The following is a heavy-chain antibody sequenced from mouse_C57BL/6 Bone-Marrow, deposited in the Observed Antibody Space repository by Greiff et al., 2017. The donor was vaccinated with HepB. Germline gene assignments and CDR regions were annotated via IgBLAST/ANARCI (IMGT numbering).Heavy chain of an antibody. CDR3: YYYGLYFDY. J-gene: IGHJ2*01. D-gene: IGHD1-1*01. CDR2: IYPGGGYT. V-gene: IGHV1-63*01. CDR1: GYTFTNYW. Sequence: QVHVKQSGAELVRPGTSVKMSCKASGYTFTNYWIGWAKQRPGHGLEWIGDIYPGGGYTNYNEKFKGKATLTADKSSSTAYMQFSSLTSEDSAIYYCYYYGLYFDYWGQGTTLTVSS.